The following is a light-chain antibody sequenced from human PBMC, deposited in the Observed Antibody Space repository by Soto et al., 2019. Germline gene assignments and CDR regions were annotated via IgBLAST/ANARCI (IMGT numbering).Light chain of an antibody. CDR1: SSDVGTYKP. J-gene: IGLJ3*02. CDR3: CSFAGSSTS. Sequence: QSALTQLASVSGSPGQSITISCTGTSSDVGTYKPVSWYQQYPGKAPKVIIYDDTKRPSGVSSRFSGSKSGNTASLTISGLQAEDEADYYCCSFAGSSTSFGGGTKVTVL. V-gene: IGLV2-23*01. CDR2: DDT.